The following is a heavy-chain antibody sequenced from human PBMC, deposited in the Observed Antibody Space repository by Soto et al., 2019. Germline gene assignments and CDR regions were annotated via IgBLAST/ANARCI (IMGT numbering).Heavy chain of an antibody. J-gene: IGHJ5*02. CDR1: GYTFSNYG. CDR3: ARFPPGEGAAMFDR. CDR2: ISAYNGNI. V-gene: IGHV1-18*01. D-gene: IGHD3-10*01. Sequence: QVQLVQSGAEVKKPGASVKVSCKASGYTFSNYGISWVRQAPGQGLEWMGWISAYNGNIKFAQKVQGRVTMTTDTVTGTAYMGLRSLRSDETAVYYCARFPPGEGAAMFDRWGQGTLVTVCS.